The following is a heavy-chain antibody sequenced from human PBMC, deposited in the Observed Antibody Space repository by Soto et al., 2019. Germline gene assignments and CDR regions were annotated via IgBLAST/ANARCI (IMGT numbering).Heavy chain of an antibody. V-gene: IGHV4-39*02. CDR1: GDSISTRSNY. Sequence: SETLSLTCTVSGDSISTRSNYWAWIRQPPGKGLEWIGSIYYAGGTHYNPSLKSRVTLFLDTSKNQFSLNLNSVTAADTAVYYCAREGPPIRAHNPPEYFQHWGQGTPVTVSS. CDR2: IYYAGGT. J-gene: IGHJ1*01. CDR3: AREGPPIRAHNPPEYFQH.